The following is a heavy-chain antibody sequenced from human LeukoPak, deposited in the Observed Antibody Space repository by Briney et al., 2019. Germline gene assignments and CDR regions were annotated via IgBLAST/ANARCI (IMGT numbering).Heavy chain of an antibody. Sequence: ASVKVSCKASGYTSYYMHWVRQAPGQGLEWMGVISPTGGSTTYAQKFQGRVTMTRDTSTSTVYMELSSLRSEDTAVYYCARDGPNYDFWTGYLPHDAFDVWGQGTRVTVSS. D-gene: IGHD3-3*01. CDR2: ISPTGGST. CDR1: GYTSYY. CDR3: ARDGPNYDFWTGYLPHDAFDV. J-gene: IGHJ3*01. V-gene: IGHV1-46*01.